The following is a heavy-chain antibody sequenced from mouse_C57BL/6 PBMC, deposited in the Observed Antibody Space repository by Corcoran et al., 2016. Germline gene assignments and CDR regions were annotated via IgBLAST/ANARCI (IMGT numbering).Heavy chain of an antibody. J-gene: IGHJ4*01. D-gene: IGHD1-1*01. CDR3: ASLYYYGSSPYYYAMDY. Sequence: EVQLQQSGPELVKPGASVKISCKASGYTFTDYYMNWVKQSHGKSLEWIGDINPNNGGTSYNQKFKGKATLTVDKSSSTAYMELRSLTSEDSAVYYCASLYYYGSSPYYYAMDYWGQGTSVTVSS. V-gene: IGHV1-26*01. CDR2: INPNNGGT. CDR1: GYTFTDYY.